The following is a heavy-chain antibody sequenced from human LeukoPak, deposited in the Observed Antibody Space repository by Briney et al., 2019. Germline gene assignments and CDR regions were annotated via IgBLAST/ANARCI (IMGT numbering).Heavy chain of an antibody. V-gene: IGHV3-48*02. Sequence: GGSLRLSCAVSGFTFSSCSMNWVRQAPGKGLEWVSYISSSSSTIYYADSVKGRFTISRDNAKNSLYLQMNSLRDEDSAVYYCARLGLVGPYSSSAYYFDYWGQGALVTVSS. CDR2: ISSSSSTI. CDR3: ARLGLVGPYSSSAYYFDY. CDR1: GFTFSSCS. J-gene: IGHJ4*02. D-gene: IGHD6-6*01.